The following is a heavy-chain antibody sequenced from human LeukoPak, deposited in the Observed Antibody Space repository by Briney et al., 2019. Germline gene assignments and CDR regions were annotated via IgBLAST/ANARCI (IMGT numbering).Heavy chain of an antibody. V-gene: IGHV1-2*02. J-gene: IGHJ4*02. CDR3: GRDRHWNQGNFDF. D-gene: IGHD1-1*01. CDR1: GYTITGYY. CDR2: INPNNGGT. Sequence: ASVKVSCKAFGYTITGYYIHWVRQAPGQGREGVGWINPNNGGTNSAQKFQGRVTMTRDTSIGPAYMELNRLTYDDTAVYYCGRDRHWNQGNFDFWGQGTLVTVSS.